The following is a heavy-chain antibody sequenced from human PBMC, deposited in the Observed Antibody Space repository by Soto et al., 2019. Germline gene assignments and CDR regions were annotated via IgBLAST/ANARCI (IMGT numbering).Heavy chain of an antibody. CDR2: IGPSSGDT. J-gene: IGHJ4*02. CDR3: ARSAGNAGRFSEY. CDR1: GYTFTKYY. Sequence: ASVKVSCKASGYTFTKYYLHWVRQAPGHGLEWVGIIGPSSGDTTNAQSFQGRLILTRDTSTSTVYLELSSLTSDDTAVYYCARSAGNAGRFSEYWGQGTVVTVSS. V-gene: IGHV1-46*01. D-gene: IGHD2-15*01.